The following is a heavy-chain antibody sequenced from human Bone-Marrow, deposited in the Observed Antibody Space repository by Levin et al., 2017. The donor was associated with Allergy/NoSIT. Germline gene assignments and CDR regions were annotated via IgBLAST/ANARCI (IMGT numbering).Heavy chain of an antibody. CDR1: EFNFNTYT. D-gene: IGHD3-9*01. CDR2: IIGGDDAT. V-gene: IGHV3-23*01. Sequence: GGSLRLSCAASEFNFNTYTMNWVRQAPGKGLEWVSTIIGGDDATYYADSVKGRFTISRDTSKSTLLLQMVSLRADDTAVYYCSTGDWSWGQGTLVIVSS. CDR3: STGDWS. J-gene: IGHJ5*02.